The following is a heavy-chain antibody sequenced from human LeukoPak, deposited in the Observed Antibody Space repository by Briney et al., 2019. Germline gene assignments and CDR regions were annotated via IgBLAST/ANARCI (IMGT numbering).Heavy chain of an antibody. CDR1: GGSISSYY. J-gene: IGHJ6*03. Sequence: SETLSLTCTVSGGSISSYYWSWLRQPPGKGLERIGYIYTSGSTNYNPALKSRVTISVDTSKNQFSLKLSSVTAADTAVYYCARHGRAGYYGSGRQLYYYYMDVWGKGTTVSVSS. CDR2: IYTSGST. V-gene: IGHV4-4*09. CDR3: ARHGRAGYYGSGRQLYYYYMDV. D-gene: IGHD3-10*01.